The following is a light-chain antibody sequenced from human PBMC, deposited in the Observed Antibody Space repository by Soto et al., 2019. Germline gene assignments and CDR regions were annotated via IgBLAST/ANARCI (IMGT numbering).Light chain of an antibody. CDR2: VAS. V-gene: IGKV1-39*01. CDR1: QSVGRF. CDR3: QQSYSTPRT. J-gene: IGKJ1*01. Sequence: DIQMTQSPSSLSASVGDRVTITCRASQSVGRFLNWYQQKPGKAPTVLINVASTLRSGVPSRFSGSGSGTDLNITINSLQPEDVETYYGQQSYSTPRTFGQGTKVDIK.